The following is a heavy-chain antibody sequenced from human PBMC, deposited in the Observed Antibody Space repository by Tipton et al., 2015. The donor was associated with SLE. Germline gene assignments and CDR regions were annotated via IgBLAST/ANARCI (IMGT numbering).Heavy chain of an antibody. CDR3: ARRDYDRSGYKLDY. J-gene: IGHJ4*02. V-gene: IGHV4-34*01. D-gene: IGHD3-22*01. CDR1: GGSFSGYY. CDR2: INHSGST. Sequence: TLSLTCAVYGGSFSGYYWSWIRQPPGKGLEWIGEINHSGSTNYNPSLKSRVTISVDTSKNQFSLKLSSVTAADTAVYYCARRDYDRSGYKLDYWGQGTLVTVSS.